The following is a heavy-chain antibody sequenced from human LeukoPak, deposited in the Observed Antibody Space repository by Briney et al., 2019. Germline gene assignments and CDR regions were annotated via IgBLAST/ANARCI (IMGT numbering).Heavy chain of an antibody. V-gene: IGHV4-59*11. J-gene: IGHJ6*03. CDR2: ISNSGST. Sequence: PSETLSLTCTVSGCSISSHYWTWIRQSPVKGLKWIGDISNSGSTSYNPSLKSRVTISIDTSKNQFSLKLSSVTAADTAVYYCGRDALVGYFSYYYMDVWGKGTTVTVSS. CDR1: GCSISSHY. D-gene: IGHD2-15*01. CDR3: GRDALVGYFSYYYMDV.